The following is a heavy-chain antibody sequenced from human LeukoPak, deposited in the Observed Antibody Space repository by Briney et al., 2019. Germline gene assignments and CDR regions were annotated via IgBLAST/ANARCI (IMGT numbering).Heavy chain of an antibody. V-gene: IGHV1-8*01. CDR3: ARTDKPNSSWYGREGGLFDY. CDR1: GYTFTSYD. J-gene: IGHJ4*02. D-gene: IGHD6-13*01. CDR2: MNPNSGNT. Sequence: ASVKVSCKASGYTFTSYDINWVRQATGQGLEWMGWMNPNSGNTGYAQKFQGRVTMTRNTSISTAYMELSSLRSEDTAVYYCARTDKPNSSWYGREGGLFDYWGQGTLVTVSS.